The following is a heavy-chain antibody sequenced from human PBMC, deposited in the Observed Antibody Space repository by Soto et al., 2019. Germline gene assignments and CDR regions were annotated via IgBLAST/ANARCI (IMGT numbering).Heavy chain of an antibody. CDR2: INSDGTTT. D-gene: IGHD2-2*01. J-gene: IGHJ6*02. CDR3: ATDGSYAQHV. V-gene: IGHV3-74*01. Sequence: EVQLVVSGGGLVQPGGSLRLSCAASGFTFSNTWMHWVRQAPGKGLVWVSHINSDGTTTTYADSVKGRFTISRDNAKKTVHLKMNSLRAEYTAVYYCATDGSYAQHVWGQGTTVTVSS. CDR1: GFTFSNTW.